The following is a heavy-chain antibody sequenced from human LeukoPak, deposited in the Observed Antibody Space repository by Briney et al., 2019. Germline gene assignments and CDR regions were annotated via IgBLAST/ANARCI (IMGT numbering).Heavy chain of an antibody. Sequence: GASVKVSCKASGYTFTGYYMHWVRQAPGQGLEWMGWINPNSGGTNYAQKFQGRVTMTRDTSISTAYMELRSLRSDDTAVYYCASYVEMATIGYMDVWGKGTTVTVSS. CDR1: GYTFTGYY. J-gene: IGHJ6*03. CDR2: INPNSGGT. V-gene: IGHV1-2*02. CDR3: ASYVEMATIGYMDV. D-gene: IGHD5-24*01.